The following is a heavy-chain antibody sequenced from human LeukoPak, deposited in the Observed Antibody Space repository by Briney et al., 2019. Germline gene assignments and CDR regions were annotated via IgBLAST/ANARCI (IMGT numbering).Heavy chain of an antibody. D-gene: IGHD3-22*01. Sequence: PSETLSLTCAVYGGSFCGYYWSWISQPPGKGLEWIGEINHSGSTNYNPSLKSRVTISVDTSKNQFSLKLSSVTAADTAVYYCAERGNYYDSSGYYRYWGQGTLVTVSS. J-gene: IGHJ4*02. CDR1: GGSFCGYY. CDR3: AERGNYYDSSGYYRY. CDR2: INHSGST. V-gene: IGHV4-34*01.